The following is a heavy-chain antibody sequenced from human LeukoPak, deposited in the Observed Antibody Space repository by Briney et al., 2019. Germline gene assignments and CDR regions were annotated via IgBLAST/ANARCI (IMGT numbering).Heavy chain of an antibody. J-gene: IGHJ5*02. CDR3: ARCAKGTSSGYCGWFDP. CDR1: GYSISSGYY. D-gene: IGHD3-22*01. Sequence: PSETLSLTCTVSGYSISSGYYWGWIRQPPGKGLEWIGYIYYSGSTNYNPSLKSRVTISVDTSKNQFSLKLSSVTAADTAVYYCARCAKGTSSGYCGWFDPWGQGTLVTVSS. CDR2: IYYSGST. V-gene: IGHV4-61*01.